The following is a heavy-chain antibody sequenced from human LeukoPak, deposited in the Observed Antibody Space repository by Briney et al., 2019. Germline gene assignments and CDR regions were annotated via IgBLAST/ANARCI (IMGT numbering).Heavy chain of an antibody. CDR2: MKEDGTDE. CDR3: ARGGQSRFDS. V-gene: IGHV3-7*01. D-gene: IGHD2-15*01. Sequence: QSGGSLRLSCTAYGFTLSAYTMSWVRQAPGKGLEWVAKMKEDGTDESYVDSVKGRFTISRENAKNSLYLQMNSLRAEDTAVYYCARGGQSRFDSWGQGTLVTVSS. J-gene: IGHJ4*02. CDR1: GFTLSAYT.